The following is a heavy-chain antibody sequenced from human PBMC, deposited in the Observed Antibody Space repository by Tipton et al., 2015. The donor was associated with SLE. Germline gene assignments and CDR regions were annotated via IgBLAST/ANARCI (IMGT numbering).Heavy chain of an antibody. V-gene: IGHV4-31*03. CDR1: GSSISSGGYY. CDR3: ARQDPVVAAHAFDI. Sequence: TLSLTCTVSGSSISSGGYYWSWIRQHPGKGLEWIGYIYYSGSTYYNPSLKSRVTISVDTSKNQFSLKLSSVTAADTAVYYCARQDPVVAAHAFDIWGQGTMVTVSS. CDR2: IYYSGST. J-gene: IGHJ3*02. D-gene: IGHD2-15*01.